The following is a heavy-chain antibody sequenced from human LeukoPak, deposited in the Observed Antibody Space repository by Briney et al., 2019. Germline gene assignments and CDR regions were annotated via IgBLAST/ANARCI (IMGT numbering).Heavy chain of an antibody. Sequence: SVKVSCKASGYTFTSYAISSVRQAPGQGLEWMGGIIPIFGTANYAQKFQGRVTITADESTSTAYMELSSLRSEDTAVYYCARDYGSSWYGYFAYWGQGTLVTVSS. CDR2: IIPIFGTA. CDR3: ARDYGSSWYGYFAY. J-gene: IGHJ4*02. V-gene: IGHV1-69*13. CDR1: GYTFTSYA. D-gene: IGHD6-13*01.